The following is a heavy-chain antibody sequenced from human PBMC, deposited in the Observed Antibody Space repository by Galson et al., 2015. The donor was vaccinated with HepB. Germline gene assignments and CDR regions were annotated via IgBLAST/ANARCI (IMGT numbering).Heavy chain of an antibody. CDR2: AYYRSKWFN. CDR3: ARDVEGSSFDY. V-gene: IGHV6-1*01. Sequence: CAISGDSVSSNSAAWNRIRQSPSRGLEWLGRAYYRSKWFNDYAVSVKSRITTNSDTSKNRFSLQLNSVTPEDTAVYYCARDVEGSSFDYWGQGTLVTVSS. J-gene: IGHJ4*02. CDR1: GDSVSSNSAA. D-gene: IGHD6-6*01.